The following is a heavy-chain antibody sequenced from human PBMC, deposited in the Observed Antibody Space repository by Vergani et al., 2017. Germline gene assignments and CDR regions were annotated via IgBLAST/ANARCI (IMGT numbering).Heavy chain of an antibody. CDR3: ARDLGSIVVVPGNWFDP. V-gene: IGHV4-39*02. D-gene: IGHD2-2*01. Sequence: QLQLQESGPGLVKPSETLSLTCTVSGGSISSSSYYWGWIRQPPGKGLEWIGSIYYSGSTYYNPSLKSRVTISVDTSKNQFSLKLSSVTAADTAVYYCARDLGSIVVVPGNWFDPWGQGTLVTVSS. CDR2: IYYSGST. J-gene: IGHJ5*02. CDR1: GGSISSSSYY.